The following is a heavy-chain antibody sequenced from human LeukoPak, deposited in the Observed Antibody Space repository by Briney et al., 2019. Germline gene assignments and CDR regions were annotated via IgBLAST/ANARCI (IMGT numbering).Heavy chain of an antibody. J-gene: IGHJ3*02. V-gene: IGHV4-34*01. Sequence: SETLSLTCAVYGGSFSGYYWSWICQPPGKGLEWIGEINHSGSTNYNPSLKSRVTISVDTSKNQFSLKLSSVTAADTAVYYCARVPRRLAGTRAFDIWGQGTMVTVSS. CDR3: ARVPRRLAGTRAFDI. D-gene: IGHD6-19*01. CDR1: GGSFSGYY. CDR2: INHSGST.